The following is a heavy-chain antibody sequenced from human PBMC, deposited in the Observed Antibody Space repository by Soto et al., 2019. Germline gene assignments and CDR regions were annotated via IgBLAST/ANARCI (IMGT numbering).Heavy chain of an antibody. Sequence: EVQLVESGGGLVQPGGSLRLSCAASGFTFSTFWMPWVRKAPGKGLEWVASINQDGSAKYHVDSVKGRFTISRGNAKNSLYLQMSSLRVEDTALYSCARDPFHDSKGLFDYWGQGTLVTVSS. CDR3: ARDPFHDSKGLFDY. CDR1: GFTFSTFW. D-gene: IGHD3-22*01. CDR2: INQDGSAK. V-gene: IGHV3-7*01. J-gene: IGHJ4*02.